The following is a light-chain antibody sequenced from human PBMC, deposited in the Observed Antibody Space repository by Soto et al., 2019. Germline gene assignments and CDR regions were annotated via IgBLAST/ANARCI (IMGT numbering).Light chain of an antibody. CDR2: GAS. J-gene: IGKJ1*01. Sequence: IVMTQSPATLSVSPGGRATLSCRASQSISTKLAWYQQKPGQAPRLLIYGASTRAPGIPVRFSGSGSGTEFTLTITSLQSEDFAVYYCHQYGSSPATFGQGTKVEIK. V-gene: IGKV3-15*01. CDR1: QSISTK. CDR3: HQYGSSPAT.